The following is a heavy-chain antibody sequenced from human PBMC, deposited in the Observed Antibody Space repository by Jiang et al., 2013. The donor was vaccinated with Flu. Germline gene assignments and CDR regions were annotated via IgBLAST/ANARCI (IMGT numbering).Heavy chain of an antibody. J-gene: IGHJ4*02. Sequence: QLVESGAEVKKPGASVKVSCKASGYTFTGYYMHWVRQAPGQGLEWMGWINPNSGGTNYAQKFQGWVTMTRDTSISTAYMELNRLRSDDTAVYYCARDLTDDNSCLDYWGQGTLVTVSS. CDR2: INPNSGGT. V-gene: IGHV1-2*04. CDR3: ARDLTDDNSCLDY. CDR1: GYTFTGYY. D-gene: IGHD2-2*01.